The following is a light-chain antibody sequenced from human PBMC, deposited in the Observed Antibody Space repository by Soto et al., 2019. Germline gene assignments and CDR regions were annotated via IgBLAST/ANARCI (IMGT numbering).Light chain of an antibody. J-gene: IGLJ3*02. CDR2: EVS. Sequence: QSVLTQPASVSGSPGQSITISCTGTSSDVGDYNYVSWYQQVPGKAPKVMIYEVSNRPSGVSNRFSGSKSGITASLTISGLQAEDEADYYCSSYAAYSTLWVFGGGTKVTVL. V-gene: IGLV2-14*01. CDR3: SSYAAYSTLWV. CDR1: SSDVGDYNY.